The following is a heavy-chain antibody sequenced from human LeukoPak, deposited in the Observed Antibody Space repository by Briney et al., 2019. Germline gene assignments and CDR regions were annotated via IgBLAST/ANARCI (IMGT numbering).Heavy chain of an antibody. CDR2: IYYSGST. Sequence: PSETLSLTCTVSGGSISSYYWSWIRQPPGKGLEWIGYIYYSGSTNYNPSLKSRVTISVDTSKNQFSLKLSSVTAADTAVYYCAREGALAERNWFDPWGQGTLVTVSS. CDR3: AREGALAERNWFDP. J-gene: IGHJ5*02. CDR1: GGSISSYY. D-gene: IGHD6-19*01. V-gene: IGHV4-59*01.